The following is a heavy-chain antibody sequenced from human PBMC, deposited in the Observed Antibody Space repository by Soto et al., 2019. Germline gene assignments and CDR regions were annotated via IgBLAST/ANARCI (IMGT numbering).Heavy chain of an antibody. D-gene: IGHD4-17*01. CDR1: GGSISSGDYY. CDR2: IYYSGST. J-gene: IGHJ6*02. V-gene: IGHV4-30-4*01. CDR3: AGLHDYGGDEGGIDV. Sequence: QLQLQESGPGLVKPSQTLSLTCTVSGGSISSGDYYWSWVRQPPGKGLEWIGYIYYSGSTYYNPSNTTRVTISVHTSKNQFSLKLSAVTAADTAVYYCAGLHDYGGDEGGIDVWGQGTTVTVAS.